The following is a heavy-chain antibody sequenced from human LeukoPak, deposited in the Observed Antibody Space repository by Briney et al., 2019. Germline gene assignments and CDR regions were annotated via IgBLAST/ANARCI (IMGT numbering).Heavy chain of an antibody. CDR2: ISSSSSYI. J-gene: IGHJ5*02. Sequence: GGSLRLSCAASGFTFSSYSMNWVRQAPGNGLEWVSSISSSSSYIYYADSVKGRFTISRDNAKNSLYLQMNSLRAEDTAVYYCARARGLVVVPNWFDPWGQGTLVTVSS. CDR1: GFTFSSYS. D-gene: IGHD2-2*01. CDR3: ARARGLVVVPNWFDP. V-gene: IGHV3-21*01.